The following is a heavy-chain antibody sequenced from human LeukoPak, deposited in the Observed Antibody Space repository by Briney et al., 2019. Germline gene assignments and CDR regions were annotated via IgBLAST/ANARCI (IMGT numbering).Heavy chain of an antibody. D-gene: IGHD2-21*02. J-gene: IGHJ4*02. CDR1: GFTVSSNY. CDR3: ARGRPDCGGDCYPLDY. CDR2: IYSGGNT. Sequence: GGSLSLSCAASGFTVSSNYMTWVRQAPGKGLEWVSAIYSGGNTYYADSVKGQFTISRDNSKNTLYLQMNSLRAEDTAVYYCARGRPDCGGDCYPLDYWGQGTLVTVSS. V-gene: IGHV3-53*01.